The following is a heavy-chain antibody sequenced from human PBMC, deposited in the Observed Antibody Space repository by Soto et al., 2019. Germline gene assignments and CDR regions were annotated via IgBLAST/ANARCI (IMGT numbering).Heavy chain of an antibody. CDR3: AKGRLAALFDP. CDR2: ISGSGGYT. J-gene: IGHJ5*02. Sequence: EVQLLESGGGLVQPGGSLRLSCAASGFTFSSYAMSWVRQAPGKGLEWVSAISGSGGYTSYADSVTGRFTISRDNSKNPLYLQMNSLRAEDTAVYYCAKGRLAALFDPWGQGTRVTVSS. V-gene: IGHV3-23*01. CDR1: GFTFSSYA.